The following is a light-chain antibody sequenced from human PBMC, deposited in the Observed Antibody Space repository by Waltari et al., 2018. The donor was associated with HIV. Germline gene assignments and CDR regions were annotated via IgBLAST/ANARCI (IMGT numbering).Light chain of an antibody. CDR2: EVN. V-gene: IGLV2-18*01. J-gene: IGLJ2*01. CDR3: SLYTGTTNVL. Sequence: QSALTQPPSVSGSPGQSVSISCTGSSSDVGSYNRVSWYQQPPGPAPKLIIYEVNNRPSGGPGRFSGSQSGNTASLTISGLQAEDEADYYCSLYTGTTNVLFGGGTKLTVL. CDR1: SSDVGSYNR.